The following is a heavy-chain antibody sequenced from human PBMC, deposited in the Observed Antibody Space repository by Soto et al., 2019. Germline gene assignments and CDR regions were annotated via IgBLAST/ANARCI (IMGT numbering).Heavy chain of an antibody. CDR2: INAGNGNT. J-gene: IGHJ4*02. CDR1: GYTFTSYA. V-gene: IGHV1-3*01. D-gene: IGHD5-12*01. CDR3: ARQADGGYNYGY. Sequence: QVQLVQSGAEVKKPGASVKVSCKASGYTFTSYAMHWVRQAPGQRLEWMGWINAGNGNTKYSQKFQGRVTITRDTSASTAYMELSRLRYEDTAVYYCARQADGGYNYGYLRQGALVTVSS.